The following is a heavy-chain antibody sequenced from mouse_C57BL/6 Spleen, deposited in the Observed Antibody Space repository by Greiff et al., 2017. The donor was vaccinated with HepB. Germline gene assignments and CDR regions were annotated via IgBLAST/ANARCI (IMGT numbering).Heavy chain of an antibody. CDR3: TLYYSKGVRYFDV. V-gene: IGHV1-15*01. D-gene: IGHD2-5*01. CDR2: IDPETGGT. CDR1: GYTFTDYE. Sequence: QVQLQQSGAELVRPGASVTLSCKASGYTFTDYEMHWVKQTPVHGLEWIGAIDPETGGTAYNQKFKGKAILTADKSSSTAYMELRSLTSEDSAVYDCTLYYSKGVRYFDVWGTGTTVTVSS. J-gene: IGHJ1*03.